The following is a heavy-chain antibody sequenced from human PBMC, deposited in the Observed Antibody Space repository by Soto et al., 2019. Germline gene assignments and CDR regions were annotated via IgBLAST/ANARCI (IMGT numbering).Heavy chain of an antibody. Sequence: ASVKVSCTASGYTFTSYGISWVRQAPGQGLEWMGWISAYNGNTNYAQKLQGRVTMTTDTSTSTAYMELRSLRSDDTAVYYCARDYDILTGLNWFDPWGQGTLVTVSS. V-gene: IGHV1-18*01. J-gene: IGHJ5*02. D-gene: IGHD3-9*01. CDR3: ARDYDILTGLNWFDP. CDR2: ISAYNGNT. CDR1: GYTFTSYG.